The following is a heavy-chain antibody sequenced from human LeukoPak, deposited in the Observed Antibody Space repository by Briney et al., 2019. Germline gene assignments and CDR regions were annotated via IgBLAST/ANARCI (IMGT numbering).Heavy chain of an antibody. V-gene: IGHV3-74*01. CDR3: LTIVETDLDAFDI. Sequence: GGSLRLSCAASGFTFRKYWLHWVRQAPGKGLVWVSRINPDDGSTSYADSVKGRFTISRDNAESTLYLQMNSLRAEDTAVYYCLTIVETDLDAFDIWGQGTKVTVSS. CDR2: INPDDGST. D-gene: IGHD2-21*01. J-gene: IGHJ3*02. CDR1: GFTFRKYW.